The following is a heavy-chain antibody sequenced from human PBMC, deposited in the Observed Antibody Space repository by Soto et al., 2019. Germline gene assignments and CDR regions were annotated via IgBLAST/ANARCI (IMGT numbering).Heavy chain of an antibody. CDR2: IKEDGSEA. CDR1: GFVFRVYW. CDR3: ARSRRQWFGGTLSYDFDF. V-gene: IGHV3-7*01. D-gene: IGHD3-10*01. J-gene: IGHJ4*01. Sequence: EVQLVESGGGLVQPGGSLRLSCAASGFVFRVYWMSWVRQAPGKGLEWVANIKEDGSEANYVDSVKGRFAVSRDKDTNSLSLQLNSLTPEDTAVYYCARSRRQWFGGTLSYDFDFWGHGTLVTVSS.